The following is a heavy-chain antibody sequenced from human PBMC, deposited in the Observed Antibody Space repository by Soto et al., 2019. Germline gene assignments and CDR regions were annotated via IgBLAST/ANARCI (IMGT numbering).Heavy chain of an antibody. V-gene: IGHV4-30-2*01. CDR3: ARGVVRRVISWFDP. J-gene: IGHJ5*02. D-gene: IGHD3-10*01. CDR2: IYHSGST. Sequence: SETLSLTCAVSGGSISSGGYSWSWIRQPPGKGLEWIGYIYHSGSTYYNPSLKSRVTISVDRSKNQFSLKLSSVTAADTAVYYCARGVVRRVISWFDPWGQGTLVTVS. CDR1: GGSISSGGYS.